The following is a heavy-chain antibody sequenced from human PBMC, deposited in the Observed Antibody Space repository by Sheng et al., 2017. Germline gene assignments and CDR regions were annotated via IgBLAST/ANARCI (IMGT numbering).Heavy chain of an antibody. J-gene: IGHJ4*02. D-gene: IGHD6-6*01. Sequence: DVHLVESGGALVQPGGSLKLSCAASDFTFSDSAIHWVRQVSGKGLEWIGRIRSKASSHATSYGASVKGRFILSRDDSKNMAYLQMNSLKTEDTALYYCTRQRYTSSSKYYFDYWAREPWSPS. V-gene: IGHV3-73*02. CDR1: DFTFSDSA. CDR2: IRSKASSHAT. CDR3: TRQRYTSSSKYYFDY.